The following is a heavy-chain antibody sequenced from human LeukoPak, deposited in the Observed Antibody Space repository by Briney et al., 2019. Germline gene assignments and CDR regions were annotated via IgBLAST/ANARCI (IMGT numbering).Heavy chain of an antibody. CDR2: IYYSGST. Sequence: SETLSLTCAVSGASVSSSTYSWSWIRLPPGKTLEWIAYIYYSGSTTYNPSLKSRVTISLDTSKNQFSLKLTSVTAADTTVYYCASDYGSGSYRFDYWGQGTLVTVSS. CDR3: ASDYGSGSYRFDY. V-gene: IGHV4-61*01. CDR1: GASVSSSTYS. J-gene: IGHJ4*02. D-gene: IGHD3-10*01.